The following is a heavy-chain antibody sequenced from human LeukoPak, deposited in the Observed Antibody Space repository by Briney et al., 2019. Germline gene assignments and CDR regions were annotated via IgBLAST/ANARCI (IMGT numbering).Heavy chain of an antibody. CDR3: ARVRRGSDGFDY. V-gene: IGHV1-2*06. Sequence: ASVKVSFTASGYTFTGYYMHWVRQAPGQGLEWMGRINPNSGGTNYAQKFQGRVTMTRDTSISTAYMELSRLRSDDTAVYYCARVRRGSDGFDYWGQGTLVTVSS. CDR1: GYTFTGYY. CDR2: INPNSGGT. D-gene: IGHD4-17*01. J-gene: IGHJ4*02.